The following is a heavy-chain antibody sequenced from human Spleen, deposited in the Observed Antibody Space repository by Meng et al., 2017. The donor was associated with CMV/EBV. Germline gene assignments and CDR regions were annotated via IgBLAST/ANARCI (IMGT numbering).Heavy chain of an antibody. J-gene: IGHJ6*02. CDR3: ARGEESRPINLYNYGLDV. CDR2: IYYSGTT. Sequence: NSVDYSWTWLRQHPGKGLEWIGYIYYSGTTYYNPSLKSRVTMSVDTSKNQFSLKVNSVTAADTAVYYCARGEESRPINLYNYGLDVWGQGTTVTVSS. CDR1: NSVDYS. D-gene: IGHD5-24*01. V-gene: IGHV4-31*02.